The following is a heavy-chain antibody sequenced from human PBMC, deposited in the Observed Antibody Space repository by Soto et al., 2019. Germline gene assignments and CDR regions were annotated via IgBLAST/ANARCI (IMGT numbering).Heavy chain of an antibody. CDR3: ARGGGYDFFDY. Sequence: QVQLQESGPGLVKPSGTLSLTCAVSGGSISSSNWWNWVRQPPGKGLEWIGEIYHSGSTNYNPSLTSRVTISVDKSKHQFSLQLSSVTAADTAVYYCARGGGYDFFDYWGQGTLVTVSS. V-gene: IGHV4-4*02. CDR2: IYHSGST. D-gene: IGHD5-12*01. J-gene: IGHJ4*02. CDR1: GGSISSSNW.